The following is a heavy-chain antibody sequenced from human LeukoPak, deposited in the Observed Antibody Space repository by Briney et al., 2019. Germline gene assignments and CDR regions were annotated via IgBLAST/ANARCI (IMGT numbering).Heavy chain of an antibody. J-gene: IGHJ5*02. CDR2: IKQDGSEK. CDR1: GFSLATYW. CDR3: ARDSLYYYGSESYRWFDP. Sequence: PGGSLRLSCAASGFSLATYWMSWVRQARGKGLEWVANIKQDGSEKFYVGSVKGRFTISRDNAKNSLYLQMNSLRAEDTAVYYCARDSLYYYGSESYRWFDPWGQGTLVTVSS. V-gene: IGHV3-7*01. D-gene: IGHD3-10*01.